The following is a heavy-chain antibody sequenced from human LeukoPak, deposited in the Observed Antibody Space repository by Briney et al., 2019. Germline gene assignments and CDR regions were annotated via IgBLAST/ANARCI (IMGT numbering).Heavy chain of an antibody. CDR2: IYSDDRE. Sequence: SGPTLVKPTQTLTLTCTFSGFSLTTSGMGVGWFRQPPGEALEWLAIIYSDDREFYSPSLNSRLTNTKDNSNNQVVLTMTNMDPVDTATYYCAHRRPPAPAGKEWFDPWGQGTLVSVSS. V-gene: IGHV2-5*02. J-gene: IGHJ5*02. D-gene: IGHD6-13*01. CDR3: AHRRPPAPAGKEWFDP. CDR1: GFSLTTSGMG.